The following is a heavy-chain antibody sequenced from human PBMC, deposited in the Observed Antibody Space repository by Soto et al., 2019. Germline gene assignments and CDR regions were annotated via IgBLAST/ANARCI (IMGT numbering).Heavy chain of an antibody. CDR1: GFTFITYA. CDR3: AKSPSGDSSGSYYAPFDY. D-gene: IGHD3-22*01. CDR2: ISGSGSGT. V-gene: IGHV3-23*01. Sequence: PGGSLRLSCAGSGFTFITYAMSWVRQAPGKGLEWVSAISGSGSGTYYADSVKGRFTISRDNSKNTLYLQMNSLRAEDTAVYYCAKSPSGDSSGSYYAPFDYWGQGTLVTVSS. J-gene: IGHJ4*02.